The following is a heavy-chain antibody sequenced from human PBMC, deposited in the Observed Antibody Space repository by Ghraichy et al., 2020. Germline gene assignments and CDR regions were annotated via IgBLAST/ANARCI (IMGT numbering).Heavy chain of an antibody. J-gene: IGHJ4*02. CDR1: GFTFSSYA. D-gene: IGHD3-22*01. Sequence: GGSLRLSCAASGFTFSSYAMHWVHQAPGKGLEWVAVISYDGSNKYYADSVKGRFTISRDNSKNTLYLQMNSLRAEDTAVYYCARGYSYYYDSSGYGYFDYWGQGTLVTVSS. V-gene: IGHV3-30-3*01. CDR3: ARGYSYYYDSSGYGYFDY. CDR2: ISYDGSNK.